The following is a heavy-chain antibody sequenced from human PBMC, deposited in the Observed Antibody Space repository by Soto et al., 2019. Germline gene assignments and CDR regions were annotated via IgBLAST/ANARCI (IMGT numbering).Heavy chain of an antibody. D-gene: IGHD2-15*01. CDR2: IYYSGST. CDR3: ARVSFGYCSGGSCSNYYYYGMDV. J-gene: IGHJ6*02. Sequence: KPSETLSLTCTVSGGSISSGDYYWSWIRQPPGKGLEWIGYIYYSGSTYYNPSLKSRVTISVDTSKNQFSLKLSSVTAADTAVYYCARVSFGYCSGGSCSNYYYYGMDVWGQGTTVTVSS. V-gene: IGHV4-30-4*01. CDR1: GGSISSGDYY.